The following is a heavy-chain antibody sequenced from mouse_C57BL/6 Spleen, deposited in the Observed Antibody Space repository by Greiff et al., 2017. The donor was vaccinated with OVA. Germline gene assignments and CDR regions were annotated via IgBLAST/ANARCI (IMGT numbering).Heavy chain of an antibody. D-gene: IGHD1-1*01. CDR3: APVYYYGSSPYAMDY. J-gene: IGHJ4*01. CDR1: GYAFSSSW. Sequence: QVQLQQSGPELVKPGASVKISCKASGYAFSSSWMNWVKQRPGKGLEWIGRIYPGDGDTNYNGKFKGKATLTADKSSSTAYLQLRSLTSEDSAVYFCAPVYYYGSSPYAMDYWGQGTSVTVSS. V-gene: IGHV1-82*01. CDR2: IYPGDGDT.